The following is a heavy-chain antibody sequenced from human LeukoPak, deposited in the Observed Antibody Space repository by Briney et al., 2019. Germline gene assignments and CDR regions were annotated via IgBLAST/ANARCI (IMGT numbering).Heavy chain of an antibody. V-gene: IGHV3-23*01. CDR3: ARDRFYYYMDV. J-gene: IGHJ6*03. CDR1: GFTFSGYG. CDR2: ISGSGGST. Sequence: PGGSLRLSCAASGFTFSGYGMHWVRQAPGKGLEWVSAISGSGGSTYYADSVKGRFTISRDNSKNTLYLQMNSLRAEDTAVYYCARDRFYYYMDVWGKGTTVTVSS.